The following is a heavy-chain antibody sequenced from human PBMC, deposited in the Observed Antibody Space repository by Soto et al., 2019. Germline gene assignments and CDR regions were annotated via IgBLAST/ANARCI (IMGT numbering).Heavy chain of an antibody. D-gene: IGHD3-16*01. V-gene: IGHV3-74*01. CDR2: SHVDGSAA. Sequence: XVSLRLSCAASGFTFATSGPHEVRQTPGRGRLWVSRSHVDGSAAAYADCVKGRLTISRDNVKNILYLHIESVRAEDTAVYYCARDYYELGDNYYVDYGIDVWGQGTTVAGSS. J-gene: IGHJ6*02. CDR3: ARDYYELGDNYYVDYGIDV. CDR1: GFTFATSG.